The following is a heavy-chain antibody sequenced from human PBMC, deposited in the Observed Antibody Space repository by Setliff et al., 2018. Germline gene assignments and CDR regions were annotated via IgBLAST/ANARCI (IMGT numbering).Heavy chain of an antibody. J-gene: IGHJ4*02. CDR1: GGTLSSLA. V-gene: IGHV1-69*05. Sequence: SVKVSCKASGGTLSSLAISWVRQAPGQGLEWMGGIIPIFGTANYAQKFQGRVTTTIDTSTNTAYMELRSLRSDDTAVYYCARDTYNSEWYGQRSFDFWGQGTLVTVSS. CDR3: ARDTYNSEWYGQRSFDF. CDR2: IIPIFGTA. D-gene: IGHD6-25*01.